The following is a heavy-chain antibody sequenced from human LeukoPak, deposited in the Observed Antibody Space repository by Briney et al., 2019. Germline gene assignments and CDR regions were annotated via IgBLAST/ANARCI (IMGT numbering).Heavy chain of an antibody. V-gene: IGHV1-3*01. Sequence: KFQGRVTITRDTSASTAYMELSSLRSEDTAVYYCAREPMTTVTTDYWGQGTLVTVSS. D-gene: IGHD4-17*01. J-gene: IGHJ4*02. CDR3: AREPMTTVTTDY.